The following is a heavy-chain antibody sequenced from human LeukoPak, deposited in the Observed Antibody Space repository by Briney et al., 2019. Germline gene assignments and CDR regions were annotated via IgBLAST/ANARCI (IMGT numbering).Heavy chain of an antibody. D-gene: IGHD6-19*01. J-gene: IGHJ4*02. CDR1: GGSISSYY. Sequence: SETLSLTCTVSGGSISSYYWSWIRQPPGKGLEWIGYIYNIGSTNYNPSLKSRATISVDTSKNQFSLKLTSVTAADTAVYYCARGRLARSPYFDYWGQGTLVTVSS. V-gene: IGHV4-59*01. CDR3: ARGRLARSPYFDY. CDR2: IYNIGST.